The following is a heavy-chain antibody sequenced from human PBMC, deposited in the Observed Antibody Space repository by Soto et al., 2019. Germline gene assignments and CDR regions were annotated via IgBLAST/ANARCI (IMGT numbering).Heavy chain of an antibody. D-gene: IGHD2-15*01. CDR1: GGSFSGYY. CDR2: INHSGST. J-gene: IGHJ6*02. V-gene: IGHV4-34*01. CDR3: ARRRLYCSGGSCLRVYYYYGMDV. Sequence: SETLSLTCAVYGGSFSGYYWSWIRQPPGKGLEWIGEINHSGSTNYNPSLKSRVTISVDPSKNQFSLKLSSVTAADTAVYYCARRRLYCSGGSCLRVYYYYGMDVWGQGTTVTVSS.